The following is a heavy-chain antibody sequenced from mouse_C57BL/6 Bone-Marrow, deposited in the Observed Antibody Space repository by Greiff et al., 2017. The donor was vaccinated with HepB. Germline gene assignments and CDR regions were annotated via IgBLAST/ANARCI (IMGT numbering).Heavy chain of an antibody. CDR2: IWGGGST. J-gene: IGHJ1*03. D-gene: IGHD1-1*01. V-gene: IGHV2-9*01. Sequence: QVQLKESGPGLVAPSQSLSITCTVSGFSLTSYGVDWVRQPPGKGLEWLGVIWGGGSTNYNSALMSRLSISKDNSKSQVVLKMNSLQTDDTAMYYCAKRITYYYGSSYDWYFDVWGTGTTVTVSS. CDR1: GFSLTSYG. CDR3: AKRITYYYGSSYDWYFDV.